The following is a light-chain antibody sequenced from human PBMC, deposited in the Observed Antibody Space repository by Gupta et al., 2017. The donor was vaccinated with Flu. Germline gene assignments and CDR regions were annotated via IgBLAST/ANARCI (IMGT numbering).Light chain of an antibody. CDR3: THGNSYPRYT. J-gene: IGKJ2*01. Sequence: NIQMTQSPSAMSASVGDRVTITCRARQGISNYLAWFQQKPVRVPKHLIYAASSLQSGHPSRSSGSSYGTEFTLTLSMRHPENFAPYYCTHGNSYPRYTFGQGTRLEMK. CDR1: QGISNY. CDR2: AAS. V-gene: IGKV1D-17*01.